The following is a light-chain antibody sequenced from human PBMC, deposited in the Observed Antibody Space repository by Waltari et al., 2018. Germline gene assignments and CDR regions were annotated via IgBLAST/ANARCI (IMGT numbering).Light chain of an antibody. V-gene: IGKV3D-15*01. CDR1: QNIRNS. Sequence: EIVMTQSPATLSVSPGERATLSCRASQNIRNSLAWYPQKPGQAPRLLISLASPRATGIPARFSGSGSGTQFSLTISSLQHEDFAIYYCQHHSTWPPTFGPGTRV. J-gene: IGKJ1*01. CDR3: QHHSTWPPT. CDR2: LAS.